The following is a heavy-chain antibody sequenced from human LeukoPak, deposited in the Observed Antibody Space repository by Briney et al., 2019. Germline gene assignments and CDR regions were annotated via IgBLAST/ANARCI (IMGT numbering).Heavy chain of an antibody. CDR3: ARHGSANLDY. D-gene: IGHD4/OR15-4a*01. Sequence: SETLSLTCAVYGGSFSGYSWSWIRQPPGKGREWIGEINYSGSTKYNPSLKSRVTISVDTSKNQFSLKLNSVTAADTDVYYCARHGSANLDYWGQGTLVTVSS. J-gene: IGHJ4*02. CDR1: GGSFSGYS. CDR2: INYSGST. V-gene: IGHV4-34*01.